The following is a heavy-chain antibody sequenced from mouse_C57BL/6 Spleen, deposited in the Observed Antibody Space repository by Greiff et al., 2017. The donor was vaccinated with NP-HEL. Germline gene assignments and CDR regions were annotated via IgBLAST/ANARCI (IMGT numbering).Heavy chain of an antibody. CDR1: GFTFSDYG. CDR2: ISSGSSTI. D-gene: IGHD2-5*01. V-gene: IGHV5-17*01. Sequence: EVMLVESGGGLVKPGGSLKLSCAASGFTFSDYGMHWVRQAPEKGLEWVAYISSGSSTIYYADTVKGRFNISRDNAKNTLFLQMTSLRSEDTAMYYCARDSNYRYFDVWGTGTTVTVSS. J-gene: IGHJ1*03. CDR3: ARDSNYRYFDV.